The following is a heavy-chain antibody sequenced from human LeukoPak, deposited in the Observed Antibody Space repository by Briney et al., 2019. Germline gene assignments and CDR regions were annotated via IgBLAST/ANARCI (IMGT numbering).Heavy chain of an antibody. V-gene: IGHV3-23*01. CDR3: AKDPLRLLELLFVHFDY. J-gene: IGHJ4*02. CDR1: GFTFNSFA. D-gene: IGHD3-3*01. Sequence: PGGSVRLSCAASGFTFNSFAMMWLPQAPGKGLEGGSAISRSGGGTYYADSVKGRFTISRDTCKNTLDLQMNSLKDEATYVYDCAKDPLRLLELLFVHFDYWRQGTLVSVPS. CDR2: ISRSGGGT.